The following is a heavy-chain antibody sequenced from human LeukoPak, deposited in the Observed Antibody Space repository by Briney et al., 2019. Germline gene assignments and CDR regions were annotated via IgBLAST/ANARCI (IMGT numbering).Heavy chain of an antibody. D-gene: IGHD3-16*02. CDR3: AREARYDYVWGSYRWGYFDY. CDR2: INHSGST. J-gene: IGHJ4*02. CDR1: GGSFSGYY. Sequence: PSETLSLTCAVYGGSFSGYYWSWIRQPPGKGLEWIGEINHSGSTNYNPSLKSRVTISVDKSKNQFSLKLSSVTAADTAVYYCAREARYDYVWGSYRWGYFDYWGQGTLVTVSS. V-gene: IGHV4-34*01.